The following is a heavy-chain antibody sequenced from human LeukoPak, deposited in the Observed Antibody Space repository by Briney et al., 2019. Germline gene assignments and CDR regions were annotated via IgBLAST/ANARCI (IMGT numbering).Heavy chain of an antibody. J-gene: IGHJ4*02. CDR1: GFTFSSYA. V-gene: IGHV3-23*01. Sequence: GGSLRLSCAASGFTFSSYAMTWVRQAPGKGLEWVSAISGGGGSTYYADSVKGRFTISRDNSKNTLYLQMNSLRAEDTAVYYCATDPILYYYDSSGLPDYWGQGTLVTVSS. CDR2: ISGGGGST. D-gene: IGHD3-22*01. CDR3: ATDPILYYYDSSGLPDY.